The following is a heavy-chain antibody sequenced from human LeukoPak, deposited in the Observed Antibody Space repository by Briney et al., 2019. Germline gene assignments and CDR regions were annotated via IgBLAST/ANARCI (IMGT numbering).Heavy chain of an antibody. D-gene: IGHD1-26*01. Sequence: PSETLSLTCTVSGGSISSGGYYWSWIRQPPGKGLEWIGEINHSGSTNYNPSLKSRVTISVDTSKNQFSLKLSSVTAADTAVYYCARVGMAMPYGPPKNWSPPGGQEPRVTVPS. CDR2: INHSGST. CDR3: ARVGMAMPYGPPKNWSPP. V-gene: IGHV4-39*07. CDR1: GGSISSGGYY. J-gene: IGHJ5*02.